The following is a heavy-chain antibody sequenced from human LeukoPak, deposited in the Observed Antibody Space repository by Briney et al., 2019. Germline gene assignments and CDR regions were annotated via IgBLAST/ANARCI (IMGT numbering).Heavy chain of an antibody. CDR1: GYTFTSYG. J-gene: IGHJ5*02. V-gene: IGHV1-18*01. Sequence: GSSVKVSCKASGYTFTSYGISWVRQAPGQGLEWMGWISAYNGNTNYAQKLQGRVTMTTDTSTSTAYMELRSLRSDDTAVYYCARGPRQVGSSSWYWFDPWGQGTLVTVSS. CDR2: ISAYNGNT. CDR3: ARGPRQVGSSSWYWFDP. D-gene: IGHD6-13*01.